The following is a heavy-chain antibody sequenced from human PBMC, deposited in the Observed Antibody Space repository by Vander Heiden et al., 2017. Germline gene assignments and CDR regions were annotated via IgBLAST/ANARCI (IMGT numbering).Heavy chain of an antibody. V-gene: IGHV3-21*01. Sequence: EVQLVESGGGLVKPGGSLRLSCAASGFTFSSYSMNWVRQAPGKGLEWVSSISSSSSYIYYADSVKGRFTISRDNAKNSLYLQMNSLRAEDTAVYYCARASVDTAMVQDGNFDYWGQGTLVTVSS. J-gene: IGHJ4*02. CDR3: ARASVDTAMVQDGNFDY. CDR1: GFTFSSYS. CDR2: ISSSSSYI. D-gene: IGHD5-18*01.